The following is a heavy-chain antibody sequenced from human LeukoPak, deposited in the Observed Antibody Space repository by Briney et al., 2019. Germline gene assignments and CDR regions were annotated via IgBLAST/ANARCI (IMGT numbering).Heavy chain of an antibody. J-gene: IGHJ4*02. CDR3: ARVPLYCSSTSCRDY. D-gene: IGHD2-2*01. CDR2: INPNSGGT. V-gene: IGHV1-2*02. CDR1: GYTFTGYY. Sequence: ASVKVSCKASGYTFTGYYMHWVRQAPGQGLEWMGWINPNSGGTNYAQKFQGRVTMTRDTSISTAYMELSRLRSDDTAVYYCARVPLYCSSTSCRDYWGQGTLVTVSS.